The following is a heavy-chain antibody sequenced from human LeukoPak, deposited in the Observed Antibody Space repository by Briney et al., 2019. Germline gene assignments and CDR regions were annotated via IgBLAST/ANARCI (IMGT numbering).Heavy chain of an antibody. D-gene: IGHD1-7*01. V-gene: IGHV3-23*01. Sequence: PGGSLRLSCAASGFTFSPYAMSWVRQAPGKGLEWVSSMSSSGVSTYYADSVKGRFTISRDSSKNTLSLQMNSLRADDTAVYFCARSWNYFADPWGQGTLVIVSS. J-gene: IGHJ5*02. CDR3: ARSWNYFADP. CDR1: GFTFSPYA. CDR2: MSSSGVST.